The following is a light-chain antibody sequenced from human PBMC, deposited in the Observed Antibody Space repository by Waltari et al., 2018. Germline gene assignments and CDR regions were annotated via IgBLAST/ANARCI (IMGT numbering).Light chain of an antibody. Sequence: EIVLTQSPGTLSLSRGESAPPSCRTSQSVTRALAWYQQKPGQAPRLLIYGASNRATGIPARFSGSGSGTDFSLTISSLEPDDFAVYYCQHYLRLPVTFGQGTKVEVK. J-gene: IGKJ1*01. CDR2: GAS. CDR3: QHYLRLPVT. V-gene: IGKV3-20*01. CDR1: QSVTRA.